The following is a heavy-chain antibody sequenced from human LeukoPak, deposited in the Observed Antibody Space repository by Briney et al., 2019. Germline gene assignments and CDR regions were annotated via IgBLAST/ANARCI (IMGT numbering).Heavy chain of an antibody. Sequence: ASVKVSCKASGYTFTGYYMHWVRQAPGQGLEWMGRINPNSGGTNYAQKFQGRVTMTRDTSTSTVYMELSSLRSEDTAVYYCASLNLHYDFGSRAGDDAFDIWGQGTMVTVSS. J-gene: IGHJ3*02. D-gene: IGHD3-3*01. CDR3: ASLNLHYDFGSRAGDDAFDI. CDR1: GYTFTGYY. CDR2: INPNSGGT. V-gene: IGHV1-2*06.